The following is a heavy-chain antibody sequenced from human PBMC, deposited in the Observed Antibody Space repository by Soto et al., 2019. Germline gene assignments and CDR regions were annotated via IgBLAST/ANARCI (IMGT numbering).Heavy chain of an antibody. CDR2: ISSSSSYI. CDR1: GFTFSSYS. J-gene: IGHJ4*02. V-gene: IGHV3-21*01. D-gene: IGHD2-2*02. CDR3: ARGPLSCSSTSCYTSHFDY. Sequence: GGSLRLSCAASGFTFSSYSMNWVRQAPGKGLEWVSSISSSSSYIYYADSVKGRFTISRDNAKNSLYLQMNSLRAEDTAVYYCARGPLSCSSTSCYTSHFDYWGQGTLVTVSS.